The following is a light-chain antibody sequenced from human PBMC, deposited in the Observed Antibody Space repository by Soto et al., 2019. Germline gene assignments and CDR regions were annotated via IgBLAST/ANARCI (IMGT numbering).Light chain of an antibody. J-gene: IGKJ4*01. V-gene: IGKV3-15*01. CDR2: FAS. CDR3: QHYNEWPLT. CDR1: QSVSNN. Sequence: EIVMTQSPATLSVSPGERATLSCRASQSVSNNLAWYQQKPGQAPRVLIYFASTRATGIPARVSGSGSGTDFTLTIGSLQSEDFAVYYCQHYNEWPLTFGGGTKVETK.